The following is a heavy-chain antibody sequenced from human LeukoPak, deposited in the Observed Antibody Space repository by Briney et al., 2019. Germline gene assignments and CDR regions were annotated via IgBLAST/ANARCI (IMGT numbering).Heavy chain of an antibody. CDR3: ARLRTKWELLRIGTTRVALIAFDI. J-gene: IGHJ3*02. CDR2: TYYRSKWYN. CDR1: GDSVSSNSAA. Sequence: SQTLSLTCAISGDSVSSNSAAWNWIRQSPSRGLEWLGRTYYRSKWYNDYAVSVKSRITINPDTSKNQFSLQLNSVTPEDTAVYYCARLRTKWELLRIGTTRVALIAFDIWGQGTMVTVSS. D-gene: IGHD1-26*01. V-gene: IGHV6-1*01.